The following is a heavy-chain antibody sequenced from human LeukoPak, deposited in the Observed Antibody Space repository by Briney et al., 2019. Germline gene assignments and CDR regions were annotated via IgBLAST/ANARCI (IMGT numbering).Heavy chain of an antibody. CDR2: IIPIFGTA. CDR3: ARGYYDSSGYYQKLFDY. V-gene: IGHV1-69*05. D-gene: IGHD3-22*01. CDR1: GGTFTSYA. Sequence: GASVKISCKASGGTFTSYAISWVRQAPGEGLEWIGRIIPIFGTANYAKKFEGRVTITTDESTSTAYMELSRLRSEDTAVYYCARGYYDSSGYYQKLFDYWGQGTLVTVSS. J-gene: IGHJ4*02.